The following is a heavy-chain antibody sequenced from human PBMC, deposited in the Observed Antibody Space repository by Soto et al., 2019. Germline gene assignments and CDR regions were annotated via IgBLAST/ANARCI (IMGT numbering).Heavy chain of an antibody. J-gene: IGHJ4*02. D-gene: IGHD5-12*01. CDR2: IIPMFGRP. V-gene: IGHV1-69*13. CDR3: ARDLGSGYDPGDY. Sequence: ASVKVSCKASGYTFTSYGISWVRQAPGQGLEWMGGIIPMFGRPNYAQKFQGRVTITADESTSKAYMELSSLRSEDTAVFYCARDLGSGYDPGDYWGQGTLVTVSS. CDR1: GYTFTSYG.